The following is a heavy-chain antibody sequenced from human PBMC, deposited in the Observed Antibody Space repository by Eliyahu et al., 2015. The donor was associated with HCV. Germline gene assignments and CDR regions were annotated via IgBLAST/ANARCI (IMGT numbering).Heavy chain of an antibody. D-gene: IGHD2-15*01. V-gene: IGHV3-66*01. Sequence: VQLVESGGVLVQPGESLRLTCEAAGFTVSKAYMSWVRQAPGKGLEGVSILYSSGQTYYADSLQDRFTISRDSSKNTLFLQLNTLRAEDTALYYCARNSYDIRYGYYFDLWGRGTLVTVSS. CDR1: GFTVSKAY. J-gene: IGHJ2*01. CDR2: LYSSGQT. CDR3: ARNSYDIRYGYYFDL.